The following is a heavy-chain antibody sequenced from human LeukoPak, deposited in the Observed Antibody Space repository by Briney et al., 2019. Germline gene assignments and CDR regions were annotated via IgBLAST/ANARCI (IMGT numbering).Heavy chain of an antibody. Sequence: ASVNVSCKASGYTFTSYGISWVRQAPGQGREWMGWISAYNGNTNYAQKLQGRVTMTTDTSTSTAYMELRSLRSDDTAVYYCARDRAGDYYDSSGYRLIDYWGQGTLVTVSS. J-gene: IGHJ4*02. V-gene: IGHV1-18*01. CDR2: ISAYNGNT. D-gene: IGHD3-22*01. CDR3: ARDRAGDYYDSSGYRLIDY. CDR1: GYTFTSYG.